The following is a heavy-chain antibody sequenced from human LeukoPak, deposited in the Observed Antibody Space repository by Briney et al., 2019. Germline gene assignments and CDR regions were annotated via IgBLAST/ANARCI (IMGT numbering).Heavy chain of an antibody. CDR1: GFTFSSYS. Sequence: GGPLRLSCAASGFTFSSYSMNWVRQAPGKGLEWVSSISSSSSYIYYATSVKGRFTISRDNAKNSLYLQMNSLRAEDPAVYYCATLFIPIAAAGKLDYWSQGTLVTVSS. V-gene: IGHV3-21*04. J-gene: IGHJ4*02. CDR2: ISSSSSYI. D-gene: IGHD6-13*01. CDR3: ATLFIPIAAAGKLDY.